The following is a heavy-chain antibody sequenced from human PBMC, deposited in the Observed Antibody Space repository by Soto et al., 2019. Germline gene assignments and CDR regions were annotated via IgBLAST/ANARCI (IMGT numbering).Heavy chain of an antibody. CDR2: TIPIFGTA. CDR1: GGTFSSYA. Sequence: QVQLVQSGAEVKKPGSSVKVSCTASGGTFSSYAISWVRQAPGQGLEWMGGTIPIFGTANYAQKFQGRVTITADESTSTAYMELSSLRSEDTDVYYCARPLYYDFWSGDRTIYYYYGMDIWGQGTTVTVSS. CDR3: ARPLYYDFWSGDRTIYYYYGMDI. J-gene: IGHJ6*02. D-gene: IGHD3-3*01. V-gene: IGHV1-69*12.